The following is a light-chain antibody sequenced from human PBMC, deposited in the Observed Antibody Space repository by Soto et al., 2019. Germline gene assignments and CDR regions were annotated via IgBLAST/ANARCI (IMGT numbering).Light chain of an antibody. CDR3: SSFAGGGNPVL. V-gene: IGLV2-8*01. CDR1: SSDVGGYNY. Sequence: QSALTQPPSASGSLGQSVTISCTGTSSDVGGYNYVSWHQQHPGKAPKVMIYEVDKRPPGVPDRFSGSKSGNTASLTVSGFQAEDGSDCYCSSFAGGGNPVLLGGGTELTVL. CDR2: EVD. J-gene: IGLJ2*01.